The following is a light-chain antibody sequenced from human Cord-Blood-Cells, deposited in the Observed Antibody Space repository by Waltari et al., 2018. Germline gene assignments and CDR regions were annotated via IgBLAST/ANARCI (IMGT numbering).Light chain of an antibody. Sequence: DIQITQSPSTLSASVGDRVTITCRASQSISSWLAWYQQKPGKDPKLLIYDASSLESGVPSRFSGSGSGTEFTLTISSLQPDDCATYYCQQYNSYWTFGQGTKVEIK. CDR2: DAS. V-gene: IGKV1-5*01. CDR1: QSISSW. J-gene: IGKJ1*01. CDR3: QQYNSYWT.